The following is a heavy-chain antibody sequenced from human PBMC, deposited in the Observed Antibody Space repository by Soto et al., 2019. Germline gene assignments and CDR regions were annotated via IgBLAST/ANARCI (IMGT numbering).Heavy chain of an antibody. CDR3: ARVLAVAGTGDY. D-gene: IGHD6-19*01. CDR1: GYTFISYY. Sequence: QVQLVQSGAEVKKPGASVKVSCKASGYTFISYYMHWVRQAPGQGLEWMGIINPSGGSTSYAQKFQGRVTMTRDTSTSTVYMELSSLRSEDTAVYYCARVLAVAGTGDYWGQGTLVTVSS. CDR2: INPSGGST. J-gene: IGHJ4*02. V-gene: IGHV1-46*01.